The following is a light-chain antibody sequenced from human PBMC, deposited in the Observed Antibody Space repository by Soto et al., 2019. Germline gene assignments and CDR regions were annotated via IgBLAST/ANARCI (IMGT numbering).Light chain of an antibody. CDR2: DVS. J-gene: IGLJ2*01. CDR3: CSYGRTYNVVV. V-gene: IGLV2-11*01. CDR1: SSDVGFYDY. Sequence: QSALTQPRSVSGSPGQSVTISCSGTSSDVGFYDYVSWYQQHPGKAPKLMIFDVSERPSGVPDRFSGSTSANTASLTISGLQPEDEADYYCCSYGRTYNVVVFGGGTKLTVL.